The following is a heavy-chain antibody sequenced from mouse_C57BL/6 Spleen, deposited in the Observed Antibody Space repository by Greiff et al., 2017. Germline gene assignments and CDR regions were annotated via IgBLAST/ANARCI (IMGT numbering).Heavy chain of an antibody. CDR2: IWSGGST. CDR1: GFSLTSYG. Sequence: QVQLQQSGPGLVQPSQSLSITCTVSGFSLTSYGVHWVRQSPGKGLEWLGVIWSGGSTDYNAAFISRLSISKDNSKSQVFFKMNSLQADDTAIYYCARYYDGYSPWYFDVWGTGTTVTVSS. V-gene: IGHV2-2*01. D-gene: IGHD2-3*01. J-gene: IGHJ1*03. CDR3: ARYYDGYSPWYFDV.